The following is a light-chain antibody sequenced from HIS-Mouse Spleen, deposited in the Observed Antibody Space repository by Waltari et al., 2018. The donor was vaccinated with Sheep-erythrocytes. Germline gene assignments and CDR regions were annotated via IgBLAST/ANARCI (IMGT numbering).Light chain of an antibody. CDR2: VGTGGIVG. V-gene: IGLV9-49*01. CDR3: GADHGSGSNFVV. J-gene: IGLJ2*01. CDR1: SGSSNHK. Sequence: QPVLTQPPSASASLGASVTLTCTLSSGSSNHKVDWYQQRPGKGPRFGMRVGTGGIVGSKGDGIPDRFSVLGSGLNRYLTIKNIQEEDESDYHCGADHGSGSNFVVFGGGTKLTVL.